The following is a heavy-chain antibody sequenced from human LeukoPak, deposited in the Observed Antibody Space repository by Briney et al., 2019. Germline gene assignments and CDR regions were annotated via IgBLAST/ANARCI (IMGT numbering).Heavy chain of an antibody. CDR3: ARASVLRYFDWTFYCYYYMDV. J-gene: IGHJ6*03. CDR2: MNPNSGNT. V-gene: IGHV1-8*01. Sequence: VASVKVSCKASGYTFTSYDINWVRQATGQGLEWMGWMNPNSGNTGYAQKFQGRVTMTRNTSISTAYMELSSLRSEDTAVYYCARASVLRYFDWTFYCYYYMDVWGKGTTVTISS. CDR1: GYTFTSYD. D-gene: IGHD3-9*01.